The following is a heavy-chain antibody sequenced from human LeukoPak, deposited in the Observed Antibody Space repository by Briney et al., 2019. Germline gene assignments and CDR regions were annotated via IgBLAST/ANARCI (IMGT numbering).Heavy chain of an antibody. V-gene: IGHV4-31*03. CDR1: GGSISSGGYY. J-gene: IGHJ4*02. CDR3: AGANLRVGARGYFDY. Sequence: SETLSLTCTVSGGSISSGGYYWSWIRQHPGKGLEWIGYIYYSGSTYYNPPLKSRVTISVDTSKNQFSLKLSSVTAADTAVYYCAGANLRVGARGYFDYWGQGTLVTVSS. D-gene: IGHD1-26*01. CDR2: IYYSGST.